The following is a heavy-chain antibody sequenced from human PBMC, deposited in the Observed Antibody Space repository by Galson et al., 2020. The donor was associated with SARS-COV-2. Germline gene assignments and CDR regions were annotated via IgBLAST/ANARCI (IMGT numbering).Heavy chain of an antibody. D-gene: IGHD2-2*01. CDR3: ATTNPYQLLFGGWFDP. CDR2: FDPEDGET. Sequence: GESLKISCKVSGYTLTELSMHWVRQAPGKGLEWMGGFDPEDGETIYAQKFQGRVTMTEDTSTDTAYMELSSLRSEDTAVYYCATTNPYQLLFGGWFDPWGQGTLVTVSS. J-gene: IGHJ5*02. V-gene: IGHV1-24*01. CDR1: GYTLTELS.